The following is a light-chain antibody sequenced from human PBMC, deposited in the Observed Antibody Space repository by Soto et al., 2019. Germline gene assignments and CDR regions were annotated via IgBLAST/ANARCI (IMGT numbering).Light chain of an antibody. Sequence: EIVMTQSPATLSVYPGERATLSCRASQNINNNLAWYQQKPGQIPRLLIYHASTGATGIPARFRGSGSGTELTLTMRGVQSEYFAVYYCQQYNDFPLTFGGGTKVEIK. J-gene: IGKJ4*01. CDR1: QNINNN. CDR2: HAS. V-gene: IGKV3-15*01. CDR3: QQYNDFPLT.